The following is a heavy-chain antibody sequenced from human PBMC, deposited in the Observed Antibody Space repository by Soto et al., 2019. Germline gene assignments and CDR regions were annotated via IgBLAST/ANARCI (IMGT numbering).Heavy chain of an antibody. V-gene: IGHV1-69*12. D-gene: IGHD2-21*02. Sequence: QVQLVQSGAEVKKPGSSVKVSCKASGGTFSSYAISWVRQAPGQGLEWMGGIIPIFGTANYAQKFQGRVTITADEYTSTAYMELSSLRSEDTAVYYCARDQYCGRDCYSGPFDYWGQGTLVTVSS. CDR2: IIPIFGTA. J-gene: IGHJ4*02. CDR1: GGTFSSYA. CDR3: ARDQYCGRDCYSGPFDY.